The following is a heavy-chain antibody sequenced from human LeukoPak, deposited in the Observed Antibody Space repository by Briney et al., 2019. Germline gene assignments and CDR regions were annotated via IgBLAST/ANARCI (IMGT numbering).Heavy chain of an antibody. CDR1: GFTFSSYG. J-gene: IGHJ4*02. V-gene: IGHV3-30*02. Sequence: GGSLRLSCAASGFTFSSYGMHWVRQAPGKGLEWVGFIRYDGSNKYYADSVKGRFTISRDNSKNTLYLQMNSLRAEDTAVYYCAASGHSGSYYFFDYWGQGTLVTVSS. CDR2: IRYDGSNK. D-gene: IGHD3-10*01. CDR3: AASGHSGSYYFFDY.